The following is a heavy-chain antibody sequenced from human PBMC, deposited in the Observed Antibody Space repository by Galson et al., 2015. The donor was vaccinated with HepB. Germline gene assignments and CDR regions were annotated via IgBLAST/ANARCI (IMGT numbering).Heavy chain of an antibody. CDR3: ARAFDSSGYYGYDAFDI. CDR2: IKQDGSEK. D-gene: IGHD3-22*01. J-gene: IGHJ3*02. V-gene: IGHV3-7*03. Sequence: SLRLSCAASGFTFSAYWMSWVRQAPGKGLEWVANIKQDGSEKYYVDSVKGRFTISRDNAKNSLYLQMNSLRAEDTAVYYCARAFDSSGYYGYDAFDIWGQGTMVTVSS. CDR1: GFTFSAYW.